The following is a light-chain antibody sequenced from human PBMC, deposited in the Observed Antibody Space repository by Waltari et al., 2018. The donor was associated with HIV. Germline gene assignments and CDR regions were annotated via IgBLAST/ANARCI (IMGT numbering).Light chain of an antibody. CDR2: KDS. CDR1: ALPNQY. J-gene: IGLJ2*01. Sequence: SYEVTQPPSVSVSPGQTARITCSGDALPNQYAYWYQQTPGQAPVLVMDKDSERPSGIPERFSGSSSGTTVTLTISGVQAEDEADYYCQSADNSGTFVIFGGGTKLTVL. CDR3: QSADNSGTFVI. V-gene: IGLV3-25*03.